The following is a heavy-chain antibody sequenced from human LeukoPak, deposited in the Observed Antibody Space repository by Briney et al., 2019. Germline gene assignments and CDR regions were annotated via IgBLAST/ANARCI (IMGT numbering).Heavy chain of an antibody. Sequence: GGSLRLSCVASGFSLSSHMVSWVRQAPGKGLEWLSYISGSAASTDYADSVRGRSTISRDNSKNTLFLQMNSLRAEDTAVYYCAKGVGLNTCMDVWGQGTTVTVSS. CDR3: AKGVGLNTCMDV. CDR1: GFSLSSHM. J-gene: IGHJ6*02. D-gene: IGHD1/OR15-1a*01. CDR2: ISGSAAST. V-gene: IGHV3-23*01.